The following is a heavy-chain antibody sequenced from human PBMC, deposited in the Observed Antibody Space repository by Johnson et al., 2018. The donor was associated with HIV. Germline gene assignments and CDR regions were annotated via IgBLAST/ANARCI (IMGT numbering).Heavy chain of an antibody. Sequence: VQLVESGGGVVRPGGSLRLSCAASGFTFDDHGMSWVRQAPGKGLEWVAGINWNDGSTGYAGAVKGRFTISRDNYKHTLYLQMNSLRDVDTAWYYCARGGLGYQNIHDPFDVWGQGTMVTVSS. CDR3: ARGGLGYQNIHDPFDV. J-gene: IGHJ3*01. V-gene: IGHV3-20*04. CDR1: GFTFDDHG. D-gene: IGHD3-16*02. CDR2: INWNDGST.